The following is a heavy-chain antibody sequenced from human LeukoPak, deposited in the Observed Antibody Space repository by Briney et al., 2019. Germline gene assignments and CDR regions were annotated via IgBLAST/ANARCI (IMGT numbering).Heavy chain of an antibody. D-gene: IGHD1-26*01. J-gene: IGHJ4*02. CDR1: GGSFTGYY. CDR3: ARGIGGILDS. CDR2: INHSGST. Sequence: PSETLSLTCAVYGGSFTGYYWSCIRQPPGKGLEWIGEINHSGSTNCNPSLKSRVTISVDTSKNQFSLKLSSVTAADTAVYYCARGIGGILDSWGQGTLVTVSS. V-gene: IGHV4-34*01.